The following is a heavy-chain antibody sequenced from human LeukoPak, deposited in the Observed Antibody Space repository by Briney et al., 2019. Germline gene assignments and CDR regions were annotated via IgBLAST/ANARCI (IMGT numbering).Heavy chain of an antibody. J-gene: IGHJ5*02. CDR1: GGSFSGYY. Sequence: SETLSLTCAVYGGSFSGYYWSWIRQPPGKGLEWIGEINHSGSTNYNPSLKSRVTISVDTSKNQFSLKLSSVTAADTAVYYCARDYRSGGSCYPLNWFDPWGQGTLVTVSS. CDR2: INHSGST. CDR3: ARDYRSGGSCYPLNWFDP. V-gene: IGHV4-34*01. D-gene: IGHD2-15*01.